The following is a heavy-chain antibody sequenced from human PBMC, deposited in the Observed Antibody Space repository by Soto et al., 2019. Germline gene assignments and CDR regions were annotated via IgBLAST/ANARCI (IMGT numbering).Heavy chain of an antibody. CDR1: GGSFSGYY. Sequence: PSETLSLTCAVYGGSFSGYYWSWIRQPPGKGLEWIGEINHSGSTNYNPSLKSRVTISVDTSKNQFSLKLSSVTAADTAVYYCARGLDSGCIDYWGQGTLVTVSS. V-gene: IGHV4-34*01. D-gene: IGHD6-19*01. CDR3: ARGLDSGCIDY. J-gene: IGHJ4*02. CDR2: INHSGST.